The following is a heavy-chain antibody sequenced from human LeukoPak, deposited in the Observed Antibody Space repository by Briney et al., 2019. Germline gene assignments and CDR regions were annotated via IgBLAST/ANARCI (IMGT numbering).Heavy chain of an antibody. D-gene: IGHD3-10*01. CDR3: ARASYYGSGSYSPIGQFDP. J-gene: IGHJ5*02. CDR1: GGSISSDGYS. V-gene: IGHV4-30-2*01. Sequence: PSETLSLTCAVSGGSISSDGYSWSWIRQAPGKGLNWIGYIYHSGSTYYNPSLKSRVTISVDRSKNQFSLKLSSVTAADTAVYYCARASYYGSGSYSPIGQFDPWGQGTLVTVSS. CDR2: IYHSGST.